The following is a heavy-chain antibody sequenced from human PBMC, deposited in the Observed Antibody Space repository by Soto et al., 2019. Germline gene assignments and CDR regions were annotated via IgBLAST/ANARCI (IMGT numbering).Heavy chain of an antibody. CDR2: ISSSSSYI. D-gene: IGHD6-19*01. V-gene: IGHV3-21*01. Sequence: EVQLVESGGGLVKPGGSLRLSCAASGFTFSSYSMNWVRQAPGKGLEWVSSISSSSSYIYYADSVKGRFTISRDNAKNSLHLQMNSPRAEDTAVYYCARDQDAVAGTYTFDFWGQGTLVTVSS. J-gene: IGHJ4*02. CDR1: GFTFSSYS. CDR3: ARDQDAVAGTYTFDF.